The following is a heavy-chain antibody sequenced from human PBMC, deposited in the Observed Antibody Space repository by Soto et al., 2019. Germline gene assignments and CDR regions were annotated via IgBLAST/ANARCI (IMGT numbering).Heavy chain of an antibody. V-gene: IGHV4-39*01. Sequence: QLQLQESGPGLVKPSETLSLTCTVSGGSISSGSYYWGWVRQPPGKWLEWIRSIYYSGNAYYNPSLKSRVAVSVDTSKNQFSLKVTSVTATDTAVYYCARHKDTSSRYLLPDFWGQGTLVTVSS. J-gene: IGHJ4*02. D-gene: IGHD6-13*01. CDR2: IYYSGNA. CDR1: GGSISSGSYY. CDR3: ARHKDTSSRYLLPDF.